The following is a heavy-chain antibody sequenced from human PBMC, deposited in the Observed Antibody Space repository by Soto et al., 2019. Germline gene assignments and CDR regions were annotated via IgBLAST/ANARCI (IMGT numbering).Heavy chain of an antibody. CDR2: ISTSGGTT. J-gene: IGHJ1*01. Sequence: PXGSLRLSCAAAGFTFSNFDMSWVRQAPGKGLEWVSGISTSGGTTYYADSVKGRFTSSRDNSKNTLYLQMTSLRAEDTAVYYCATGTAAPAHWGQGTLVTVSS. CDR1: GFTFSNFD. D-gene: IGHD6-13*01. CDR3: ATGTAAPAH. V-gene: IGHV3-23*01.